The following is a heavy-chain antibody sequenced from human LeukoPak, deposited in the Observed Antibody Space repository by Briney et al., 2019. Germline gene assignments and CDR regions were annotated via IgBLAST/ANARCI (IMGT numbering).Heavy chain of an antibody. CDR3: AKPLIFHNWGYAFDI. CDR1: GFTFSSFG. D-gene: IGHD7-27*01. Sequence: GGSLRLSCAASGFTFSSFGMHWVRQAPGKGLEWVAVISYDGSNQYYADSVKGRFTISRDNSKNMLYLQMNSLRAEDTAVYYCAKPLIFHNWGYAFDIWGQGTMVTVSS. V-gene: IGHV3-30*18. J-gene: IGHJ3*02. CDR2: ISYDGSNQ.